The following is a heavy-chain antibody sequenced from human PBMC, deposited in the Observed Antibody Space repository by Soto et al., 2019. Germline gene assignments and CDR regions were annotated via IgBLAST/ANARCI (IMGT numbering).Heavy chain of an antibody. CDR1: GGSISSGGYY. D-gene: IGHD3-3*01. CDR3: ARALTISGLVMYAFDT. V-gene: IGHV4-31*03. Sequence: SETLSLTCTVSGGSISSGGYYWSWIRQHPGKGLEWIGYIYYTGNTYYNPSLKSRVTISVDTSKNQFSLKLSSVTAADTAVYYCARALTISGLVMYAFDTWGQGTMVTVSS. CDR2: IYYTGNT. J-gene: IGHJ3*02.